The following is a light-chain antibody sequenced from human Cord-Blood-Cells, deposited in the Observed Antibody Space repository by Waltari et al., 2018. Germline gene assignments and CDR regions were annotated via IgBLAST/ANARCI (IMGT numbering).Light chain of an antibody. V-gene: IGLV2-14*01. J-gene: IGLJ1*01. CDR2: DVS. CDR3: SLYTCSITLV. CDR1: SSDVGGYNY. Sequence: QSALTQPASVSGSPGQSITISCTGTSSDVGGYNYVSWYQQHPGTAPQRMIYDVSNLFSVFFNCFFFSMSGNSSFLSFSVLLSEYEADYYCSLYTCSITLVFGTGTKVTV.